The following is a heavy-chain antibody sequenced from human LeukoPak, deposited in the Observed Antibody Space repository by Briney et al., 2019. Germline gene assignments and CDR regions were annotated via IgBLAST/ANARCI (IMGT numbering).Heavy chain of an antibody. CDR3: ARLEWSGYCGEDCYRPGPDDAFDI. Sequence: RPSETLSLTCTVSGGSINSRNYYWNWIRQPAGKELEWIGRIWPDGGTGGAPTYKPSLRSRVSISLDTSKNQFSLKLSSVTAADTAVYYCARLEWSGYCGEDCYRPGPDDAFDIWGQGTMVTVSS. V-gene: IGHV4-61*02. CDR2: IWPDGGT. D-gene: IGHD2-21*02. CDR1: GGSINSRNYY. J-gene: IGHJ3*02.